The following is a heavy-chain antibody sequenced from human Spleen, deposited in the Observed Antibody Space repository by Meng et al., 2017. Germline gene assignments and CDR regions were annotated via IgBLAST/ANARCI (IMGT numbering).Heavy chain of an antibody. J-gene: IGHJ6*02. Sequence: GESLKISCAASGFTFSSYSMNWVRQAPGKGLEWVSSISSSSSYIYYADSVKGRFTISRDNAKNSLYVQMNSLRAEDTAVYYCAKDQVSAPYCGGDCYSEGHYYGMDVWGQGTTVTVSS. V-gene: IGHV3-21*04. CDR3: AKDQVSAPYCGGDCYSEGHYYGMDV. D-gene: IGHD2-21*02. CDR2: ISSSSSYI. CDR1: GFTFSSYS.